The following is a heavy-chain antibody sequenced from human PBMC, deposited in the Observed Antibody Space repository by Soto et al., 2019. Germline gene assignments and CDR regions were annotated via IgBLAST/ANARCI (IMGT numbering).Heavy chain of an antibody. CDR1: GGTFGTYG. D-gene: IGHD2-21*02. CDR2: IIPASDTE. CDR3: ATSVTAVTYYNYGLDV. J-gene: IGHJ6*02. V-gene: IGHV1-69*14. Sequence: QVHLVQSGAEVKKPGSSVNISCKASGGTFGTYGLNWVRQFPGQGLEWMGGIIPASDTENYAQKFQGRVTSTADKWPNIAHMQMDRLTSDDTAVYYCATSVTAVTYYNYGLDVWGQGTTVTVS.